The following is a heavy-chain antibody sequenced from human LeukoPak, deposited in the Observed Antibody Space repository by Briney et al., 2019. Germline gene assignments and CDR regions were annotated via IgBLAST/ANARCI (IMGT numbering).Heavy chain of an antibody. V-gene: IGHV3-23*01. Sequence: QSGGSLRLSCAASGFTFSSYAMSWVRQAPGKGLEWVSAISGSGGSTYYADSVKGRFTISRDNSKNTLYLQMNSLRAEDTAVYYCARRRTDWSGAFDIWGQGTMVTVSS. CDR2: ISGSGGST. J-gene: IGHJ3*02. CDR3: ARRRTDWSGAFDI. CDR1: GFTFSSYA. D-gene: IGHD3-9*01.